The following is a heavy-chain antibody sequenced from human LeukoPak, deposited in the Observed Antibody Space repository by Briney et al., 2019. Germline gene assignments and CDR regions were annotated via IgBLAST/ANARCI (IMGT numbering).Heavy chain of an antibody. J-gene: IGHJ6*02. Sequence: VGSLRLSCAASGFTFSSYAMHWVRQAPGKGLEWVAVISYDGSNKYYADSVKGRFTISRDNSKNTLYLQMNSLRAEDTAVYYCARDRGGSSWYVNYYYGMDVWGQGTTVTVSS. V-gene: IGHV3-30-3*01. CDR2: ISYDGSNK. D-gene: IGHD6-13*01. CDR3: ARDRGGSSWYVNYYYGMDV. CDR1: GFTFSSYA.